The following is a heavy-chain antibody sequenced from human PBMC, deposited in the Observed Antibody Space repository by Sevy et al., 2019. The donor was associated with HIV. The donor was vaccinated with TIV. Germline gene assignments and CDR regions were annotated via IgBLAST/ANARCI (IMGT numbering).Heavy chain of an antibody. D-gene: IGHD1-1*01. CDR2: IWYDGRTK. J-gene: IGHJ5*01. CDR3: ARDSARVIVPTAGFDS. V-gene: IGHV3-33*01. CDR1: GFTFRSFS. Sequence: GGSLRLSCSASGFTFRSFSMHWVRQAPGKGLEWVAAIWYDGRTKQYADSVKGRFTISRDNSKNMLNLEMNSLRAEDTALYFCARDSARVIVPTAGFDSWGLGTVVTVSS.